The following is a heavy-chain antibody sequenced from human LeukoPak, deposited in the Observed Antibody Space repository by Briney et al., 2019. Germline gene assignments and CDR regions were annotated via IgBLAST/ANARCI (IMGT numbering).Heavy chain of an antibody. Sequence: GGSLRLSCAASGFTFSTYTMHWVRQAPGKGLEWVAVIWYDGSNKYYADSVKGRFTISRDNSKNTLFLQTNSLRAEDTAVYYCARAQLEQLWLLFDYWGQGTLVTVSS. CDR1: GFTFSTYT. V-gene: IGHV3-33*01. CDR2: IWYDGSNK. J-gene: IGHJ4*02. D-gene: IGHD5-18*01. CDR3: ARAQLEQLWLLFDY.